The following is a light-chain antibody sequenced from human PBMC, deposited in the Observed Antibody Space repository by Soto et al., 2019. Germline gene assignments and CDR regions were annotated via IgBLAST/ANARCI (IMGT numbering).Light chain of an antibody. CDR1: QSISSW. Sequence: DIQMTQSPSTLSASVGDRVTITCRASQSISSWLAWYQQKPGKAPKLLIYKASSLESGVPSRFSDSGSGTEFTLTISSLQPDDLATYYCQQYNSYPWTCGQGTKVEIK. J-gene: IGKJ1*01. CDR3: QQYNSYPWT. V-gene: IGKV1-5*03. CDR2: KAS.